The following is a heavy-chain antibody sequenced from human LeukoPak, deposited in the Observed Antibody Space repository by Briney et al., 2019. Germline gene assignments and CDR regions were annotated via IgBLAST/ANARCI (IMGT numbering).Heavy chain of an antibody. J-gene: IGHJ4*02. CDR1: GYPFTIHA. Sequence: ASVTVSCTASGYPFTIHAISWVRQAPGQGLEWKGWISTYNGDTKYAQKTQGRVTMTTDSSTSTAYLEMRSLKYDDTAVYYCARDPSNTSGYYAYLDSWGQGTLVTVSS. V-gene: IGHV1-18*01. CDR3: ARDPSNTSGYYAYLDS. D-gene: IGHD6-19*01. CDR2: ISTYNGDT.